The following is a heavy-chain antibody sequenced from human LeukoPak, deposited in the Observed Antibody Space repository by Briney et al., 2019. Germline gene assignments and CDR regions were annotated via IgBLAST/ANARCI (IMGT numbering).Heavy chain of an antibody. J-gene: IGHJ4*02. CDR2: IYYSGRI. Sequence: PSETLSLTCTVSGGSISSYYWNWIRQPPGKGLEWIGNIYYSGRINYNPSLKSRVTISVDTSKNQLSLKLSSVTAADTAVYYCAGKLGFDYWGQGTLVTVSS. CDR1: GGSISSYY. D-gene: IGHD7-27*01. V-gene: IGHV4-59*01. CDR3: AGKLGFDY.